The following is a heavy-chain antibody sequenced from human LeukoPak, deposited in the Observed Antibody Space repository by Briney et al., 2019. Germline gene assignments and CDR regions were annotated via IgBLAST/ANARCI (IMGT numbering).Heavy chain of an antibody. CDR3: ARSTVDTAMVRRNYYYYGMDV. V-gene: IGHV6-1*01. D-gene: IGHD5-18*01. CDR2: TYYRSKWYN. J-gene: IGHJ6*02. CDR1: GDSVSINSAA. Sequence: SQTLALTCAISGDSVSINSAAWNWIRQSPSRGLEWLGRTYYRSKWYNDYAVSVKSRITINPDTSKNQFSLQLNSVTPEDTAVYYCARSTVDTAMVRRNYYYYGMDVWGQGTTVTVSS.